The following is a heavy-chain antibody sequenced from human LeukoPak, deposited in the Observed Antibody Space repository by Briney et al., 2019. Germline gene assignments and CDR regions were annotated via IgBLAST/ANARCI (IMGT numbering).Heavy chain of an antibody. CDR2: IIGSGGRT. J-gene: IGHJ4*02. CDR1: GFSFSTYA. V-gene: IGHV3-23*01. Sequence: GGSLRLSCAASGFSFSTYAMNWVRQAPGKGLEWVSVIIGSGGRTYYADSVKGRFTISRDNSKNTLSLQMNSLRAEDTAVYYCARCPLEYFDYWGQGTLVTVSS. CDR3: ARCPLEYFDY. D-gene: IGHD2-2*01.